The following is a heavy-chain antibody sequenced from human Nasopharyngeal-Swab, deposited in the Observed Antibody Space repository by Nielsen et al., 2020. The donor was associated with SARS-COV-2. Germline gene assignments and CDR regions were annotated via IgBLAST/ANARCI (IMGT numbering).Heavy chain of an antibody. D-gene: IGHD2-15*01. CDR3: ARDLEAAASYYYFYMDV. J-gene: IGHJ6*03. V-gene: IGHV1-3*01. CDR2: INAGNGNT. Sequence: WVRQAPGQRLEWMGWINAGNGNTKYSQKFQGRVTMTRDTSTSTVYMELSSLRSDDTAVYYCARDLEAAASYYYFYMDVWGKGTTVTVSS.